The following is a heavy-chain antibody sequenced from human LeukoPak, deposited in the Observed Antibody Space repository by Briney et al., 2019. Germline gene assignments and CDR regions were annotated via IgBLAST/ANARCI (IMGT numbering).Heavy chain of an antibody. J-gene: IGHJ4*02. V-gene: IGHV3-7*01. Sequence: GGSLRLSCAASGFAFSDYWMSWVRQAPGKGLEWVAKIKPDGSEKYYVDSVKGRFTISRDKAKNSLYLQMNSLRDEDTAVYYCARGGYSYGHDYWGQGTPVTVSS. CDR3: ARGGYSYGHDY. CDR1: GFAFSDYW. CDR2: IKPDGSEK. D-gene: IGHD5-18*01.